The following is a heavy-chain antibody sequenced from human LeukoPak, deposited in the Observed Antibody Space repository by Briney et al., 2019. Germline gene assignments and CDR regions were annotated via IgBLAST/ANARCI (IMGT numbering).Heavy chain of an antibody. V-gene: IGHV3-23*01. D-gene: IGHD2-21*01. J-gene: IGHJ4*02. CDR1: GFTFRSHA. CDR2: IYENGGTT. CDR3: AKDFRIGYSAHFDY. Sequence: GSLRLSCVGSGFTFRSHAMSWVRQAPEKGLEFVSGIYENGGTTYYADSVKGRFSISKDNSKNTLYLQMDSLRGEDTAVYYCAKDFRIGYSAHFDYWGQGALVTVSS.